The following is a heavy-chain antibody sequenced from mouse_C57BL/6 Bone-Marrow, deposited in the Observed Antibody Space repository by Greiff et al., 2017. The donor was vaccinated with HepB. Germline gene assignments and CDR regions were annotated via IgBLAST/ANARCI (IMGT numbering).Heavy chain of an antibody. D-gene: IGHD4-1*01. V-gene: IGHV1-81*01. CDR2: IYPRSGNT. CDR3: ARGGSGKDYFDY. J-gene: IGHJ2*01. Sequence: QVQLQQSGAELARPGASVKLSCKASGYTFTSYGISWVKQRTGQGLEWIGEIYPRSGNTYYNEKFKGKATLTADKSSSTAYMELRSLTSEDSAVYFCARGGSGKDYFDYWGQGTTLTVSS. CDR1: GYTFTSYG.